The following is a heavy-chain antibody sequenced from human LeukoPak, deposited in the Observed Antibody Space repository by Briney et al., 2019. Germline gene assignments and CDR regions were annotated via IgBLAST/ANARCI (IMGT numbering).Heavy chain of an antibody. CDR3: AREGGFYRPLDY. CDR2: VHLDGRT. Sequence: TTSETLSLTGGVSGGSVSSTNWWTWIRQPPGKGLEWIGEVHLDGRTNFNPSLKSRLTMSVDLSENHVSLKLTSVTAADTAVYYCAREGGFYRPLDYSGQGTFVTVSS. CDR1: GGSVSSTNW. V-gene: IGHV4-4*02. J-gene: IGHJ4*02. D-gene: IGHD6-25*01.